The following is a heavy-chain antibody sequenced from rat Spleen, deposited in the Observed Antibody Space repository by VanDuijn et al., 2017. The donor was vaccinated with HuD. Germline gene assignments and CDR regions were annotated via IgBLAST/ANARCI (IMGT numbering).Heavy chain of an antibody. D-gene: IGHD1-2*01. CDR2: ISSGGGNT. CDR1: GFTFSNYY. CDR3: ATPVVYYYSSYPIRGTPYYVMDA. V-gene: IGHV5-25*01. J-gene: IGHJ4*01. Sequence: EVQLVESGGGLVQPGRSMKLSCAASGFTFSNYYMAWVRQAPKTGLEWVASISSGGGNTYYPDSVKGRFTISRDNAKSILFLLMDSLRSEGTATYYCATPVVYYYSSYPIRGTPYYVMDAWGQGASVTVSS.